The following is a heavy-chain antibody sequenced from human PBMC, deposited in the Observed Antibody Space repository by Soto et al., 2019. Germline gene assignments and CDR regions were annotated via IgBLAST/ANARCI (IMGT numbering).Heavy chain of an antibody. CDR2: IYLGHSYT. J-gene: IGHJ4*02. CDR1: GYSFTRYW. D-gene: IGHD6-6*01. Sequence: VESLKIYCKVSGYSFTRYWIAWVLQMPGKGLEGMGIIYLGHSYTIYSPSFQGQVTISADKSISTAYLQWSSLKASDTAMYYCARPTQQYVLGYFDYWGQGTLVTVSS. V-gene: IGHV5-51*01. CDR3: ARPTQQYVLGYFDY.